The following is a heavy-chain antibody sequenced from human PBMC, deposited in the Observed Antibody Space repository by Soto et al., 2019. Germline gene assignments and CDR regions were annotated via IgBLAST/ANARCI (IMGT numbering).Heavy chain of an antibody. J-gene: IGHJ6*02. V-gene: IGHV1-3*01. CDR2: INAGNGNT. Sequence: ASVKVSCKASGYTFTSYAMRWVRQAPGQRLEWMGWINAGNGNTKYSQKFQGRVTITRDTSASTAYMELSSLRSEDTAVYYCARDTIPADYYDILTGFGSPDVWGQGTTVTVSS. D-gene: IGHD3-9*01. CDR1: GYTFTSYA. CDR3: ARDTIPADYYDILTGFGSPDV.